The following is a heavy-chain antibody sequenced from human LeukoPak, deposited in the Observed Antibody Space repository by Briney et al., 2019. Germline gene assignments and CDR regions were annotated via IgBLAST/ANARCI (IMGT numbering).Heavy chain of an antibody. CDR3: ARESSGWLQLFDY. Sequence: GGSLRLSCAASGFTLSTYAMSWVRQAPGKGLEWVSSISGSGGSTYYADSVKGRFTISRDNSKNTVYLQMNSLRAEDTAVYYCARESSGWLQLFDYWGQGTLVTVSS. CDR2: ISGSGGST. D-gene: IGHD5-24*01. J-gene: IGHJ4*02. CDR1: GFTLSTYA. V-gene: IGHV3-23*01.